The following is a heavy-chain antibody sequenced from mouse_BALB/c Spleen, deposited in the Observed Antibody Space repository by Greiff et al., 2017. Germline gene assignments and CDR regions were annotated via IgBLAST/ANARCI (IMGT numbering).Heavy chain of an antibody. Sequence: QVQLQQPGAELVRPGASVKLSCKASGYTFTSYWINWVKQRPGQGLEWIGNIYPSASYTNYNQKFKDKATLTVDKSSSTAYMQLSSPTSEDSAVYYCTSSCGHYGNYGGAMDYWGQGTSVTVSS. CDR2: IYPSASYT. V-gene: IGHV1-69*02. CDR1: GYTFTSYW. CDR3: TSSCGHYGNYGGAMDY. D-gene: IGHD2-1*01. J-gene: IGHJ4*01.